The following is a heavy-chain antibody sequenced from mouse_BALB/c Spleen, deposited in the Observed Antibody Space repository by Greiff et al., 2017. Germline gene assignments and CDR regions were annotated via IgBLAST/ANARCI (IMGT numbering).Heavy chain of an antibody. CDR1: GYTFTSYD. V-gene: IGHV1-85*01. CDR2: IFPGDGST. CDR3: ARRNSITTVVEPYFDV. J-gene: IGHJ1*01. Sequence: VKLVESGAELVKPGASVKLSCKASGYTFTSYDINWVRQRPEQGLEWIGWIFPGDGSTKYNEKFKGKATLTTDKSSSTAYMQLSRLTSEDSAVYFCARRNSITTVVEPYFDVWGAGTTVTVSS. D-gene: IGHD1-1*01.